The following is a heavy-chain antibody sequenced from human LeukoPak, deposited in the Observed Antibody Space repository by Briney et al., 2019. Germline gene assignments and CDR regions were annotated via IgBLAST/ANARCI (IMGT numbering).Heavy chain of an antibody. V-gene: IGHV3-23*01. CDR2: ISDSGGGT. Sequence: GGSLRLSCAASGFTFSSYAMSWVRQAPGKGLQWVSIISDSGGGTYYADSVKGRFTISRDNSKNTLYLQMNSLRAEDTAVYYCAKTNFYYYVMDVWGQGTTVTVSS. CDR1: GFTFSSYA. J-gene: IGHJ6*02. CDR3: AKTNFYYYVMDV.